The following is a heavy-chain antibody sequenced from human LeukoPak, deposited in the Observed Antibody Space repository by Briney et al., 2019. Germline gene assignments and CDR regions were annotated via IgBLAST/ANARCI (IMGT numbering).Heavy chain of an antibody. Sequence: WASVKVSCKASGYTFTSYGISWVRQAPGQGHEWMGWISAYNGNTNYAQKLQGRVTMTTDTSTSTAYMELRSLRSDDTAVYYCAQTAGYDILTGSTLTTWGQGTLVTVSS. CDR2: ISAYNGNT. J-gene: IGHJ4*02. CDR1: GYTFTSYG. CDR3: AQTAGYDILTGSTLTT. D-gene: IGHD3-9*01. V-gene: IGHV1-18*01.